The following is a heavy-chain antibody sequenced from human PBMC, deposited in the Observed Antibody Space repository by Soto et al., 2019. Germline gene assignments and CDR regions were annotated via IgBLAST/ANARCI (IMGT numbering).Heavy chain of an antibody. CDR3: ARHHYYDSSGLDY. D-gene: IGHD3-22*01. CDR1: GGSISSYY. V-gene: IGHV4-59*08. J-gene: IGHJ4*02. CDR2: IYYSGST. Sequence: PSETLSLTCTVSGGSISSYYWSWIRQPPGKGLEWIGYIYYSGSTNYNPSLKSRVTISVDTSKNQFSLKLSSVTAADTAVYYCARHHYYDSSGLDYWGQGTLVTVSS.